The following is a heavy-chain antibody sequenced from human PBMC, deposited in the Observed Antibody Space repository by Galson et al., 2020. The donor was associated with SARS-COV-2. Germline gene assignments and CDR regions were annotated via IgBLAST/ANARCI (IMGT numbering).Heavy chain of an antibody. J-gene: IGHJ4*02. Sequence: HGESLKISCKGSGYSFSSAWIGWVRQMPGKGLEWMGRIDPSDSYTNYSPSFQGHVTISADKSISTAYLQWSSLKASDTAMYYCARIAPSVWSGYYFDYWGQGTLVTVSS. CDR1: GYSFSSAW. CDR3: ARIAPSVWSGYYFDY. D-gene: IGHD3-3*01. CDR2: IDPSDSYT. V-gene: IGHV5-10-1*01.